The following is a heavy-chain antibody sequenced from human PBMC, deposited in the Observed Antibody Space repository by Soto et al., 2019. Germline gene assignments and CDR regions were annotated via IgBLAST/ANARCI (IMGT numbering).Heavy chain of an antibody. D-gene: IGHD6-13*01. Sequence: QVQLVQSGAEVKKPGSSVKVSCKASGGTFSSYTISWVRQAPGQGLEWMGRIIPILGIANYAQKVQGRVTITADKSTSTAYMELSSLRSEDTAVYYCAPRYSSSWSYFDYWGQGTLVTVSS. CDR2: IIPILGIA. CDR3: APRYSSSWSYFDY. V-gene: IGHV1-69*02. J-gene: IGHJ4*02. CDR1: GGTFSSYT.